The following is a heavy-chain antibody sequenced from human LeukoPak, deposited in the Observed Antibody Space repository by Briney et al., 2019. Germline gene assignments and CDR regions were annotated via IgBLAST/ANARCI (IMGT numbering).Heavy chain of an antibody. CDR2: ISAYNGNT. CDR1: GYTFTSYG. D-gene: IGHD3-10*01. CDR3: AMIGGGSGSLNWFDP. V-gene: IGHV1-18*01. J-gene: IGHJ5*02. Sequence: ASVKVSCKASGYTFTSYGISWVRQAPGQGLEWMGWISAYNGNTNYAQKLQGRVTMTTDTSTSTAYMELRSPRSDDTAVYYCAMIGGGSGSLNWFDPWGQGTLVTVSS.